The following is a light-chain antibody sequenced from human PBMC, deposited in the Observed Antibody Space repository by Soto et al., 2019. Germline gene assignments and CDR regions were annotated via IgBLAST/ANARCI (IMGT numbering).Light chain of an antibody. CDR2: DVS. Sequence: QSVLTQPASVSGSPGQSITISCTGTSSDVGGYNYVSWYQQHPGKAPKLMIYDVSNRPSGVSNRFSGSKSGNTAPLTISGLQAEDEADYYCSSYTSSSKVFGTGTKVT. V-gene: IGLV2-14*01. CDR3: SSYTSSSKV. J-gene: IGLJ1*01. CDR1: SSDVGGYNY.